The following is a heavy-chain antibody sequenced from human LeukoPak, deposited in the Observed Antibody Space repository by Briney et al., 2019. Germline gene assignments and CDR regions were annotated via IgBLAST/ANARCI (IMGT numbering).Heavy chain of an antibody. V-gene: IGHV3-11*04. J-gene: IGHJ4*02. CDR1: GFTFSDYY. CDR2: ISSSGSTI. CDR3: ARALCGGDCYCATHFDY. Sequence: PGGSLRLSCAASGFTFSDYYMTWIRQAPGKGLEWVSYISSSGSTIYYADSVKGRFTISRDNAKNSLYLQMNSLRAEDTAVYYCARALCGGDCYCATHFDYWGQGTLVTVSS. D-gene: IGHD2-21*02.